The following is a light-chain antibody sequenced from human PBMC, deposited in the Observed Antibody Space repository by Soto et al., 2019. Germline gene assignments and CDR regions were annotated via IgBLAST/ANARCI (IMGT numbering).Light chain of an antibody. V-gene: IGKV3-11*01. Sequence: EVVLTQSPVTLSLSPGERATLSFRASQSFRGLLAWYQQNTGQAPRLLIYDEYNRATGIPHRFSGSGSGTDFTLTISSLEPEDSAVYYCQKRHMWPITCGQGTQLEIK. J-gene: IGKJ5*01. CDR3: QKRHMWPIT. CDR2: DEY. CDR1: QSFRGL.